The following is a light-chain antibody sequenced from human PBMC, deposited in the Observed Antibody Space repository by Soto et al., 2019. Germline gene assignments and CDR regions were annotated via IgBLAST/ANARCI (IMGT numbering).Light chain of an antibody. J-gene: IGKJ4*01. V-gene: IGKV1-33*01. Sequence: DIQMTQSPSYLSASAGDRVTITCQASQDISNHLNWYQQKAGKAPKLLINDASNLETGVPSRFSGSGSGTDFTLTISSMQPEDIATYYCQQYVNALTFGGGTKVEIK. CDR1: QDISNH. CDR2: DAS. CDR3: QQYVNALT.